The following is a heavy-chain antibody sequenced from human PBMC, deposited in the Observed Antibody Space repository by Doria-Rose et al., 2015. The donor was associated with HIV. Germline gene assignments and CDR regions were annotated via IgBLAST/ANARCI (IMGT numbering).Heavy chain of an antibody. D-gene: IGHD6-13*01. CDR3: ARIKSSRWYHKYYFDF. V-gene: IGHV2-26*01. Sequence: QVTLKESGPVLVKPAETLTLTCTVSGVSLSSPGMGVSWIRQPPGKALEWLANIFSDDERSYKTSLKSRLTISSGTSKSQVVLTTTDMDPVDTATYYCARIKSSRWYHKYYFDFWGQGTLVIVSA. J-gene: IGHJ4*02. CDR1: GVSLSSPGMG. CDR2: IFSDDER.